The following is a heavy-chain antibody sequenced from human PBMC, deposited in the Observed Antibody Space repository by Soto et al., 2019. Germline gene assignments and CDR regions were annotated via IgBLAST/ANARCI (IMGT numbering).Heavy chain of an antibody. CDR2: TSGYKGNT. Sequence: QVQLVQSGVEVKKPGASVKVSCKASGYTFTSYGISWVRQAPGQGLEWMGWTSGYKGNTNYAQKFQGRVTVTTDTSTSTAYMELRSLRSDDAAVYYCAREVEGRGGDHEYWGQGTLVTVSS. CDR3: AREVEGRGGDHEY. J-gene: IGHJ4*02. V-gene: IGHV1-18*01. D-gene: IGHD3-16*01. CDR1: GYTFTSYG.